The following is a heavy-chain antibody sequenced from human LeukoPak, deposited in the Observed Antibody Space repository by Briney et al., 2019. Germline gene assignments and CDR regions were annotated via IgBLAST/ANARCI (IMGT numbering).Heavy chain of an antibody. CDR2: ISGSGGST. J-gene: IGHJ4*02. CDR3: AKSLTGTTREHYFDY. Sequence: PGGSLRLSCAASGFTFSSYAMSRVRQAPGKGLEWVSAISGSGGSTYYADSVKGRFTISRDNSKNTLYLQMNSLRAEDTAVYYCAKSLTGTTREHYFDYWGQGTLVTVSS. CDR1: GFTFSSYA. D-gene: IGHD1-7*01. V-gene: IGHV3-23*01.